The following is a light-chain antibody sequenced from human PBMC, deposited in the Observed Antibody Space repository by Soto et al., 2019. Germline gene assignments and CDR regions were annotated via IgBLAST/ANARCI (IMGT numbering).Light chain of an antibody. J-gene: IGKJ4*01. CDR2: AGT. Sequence: IQLTQSPSSLSASVGDRVTITCRASQDINSYLAWYQQKPGKAPNLLIYAGTSLQSGVPSRFSGSGSGTEFTLTISSLQPEDFATYYCQQLHVYPSIFGGGTKVA. V-gene: IGKV1-9*01. CDR3: QQLHVYPSI. CDR1: QDINSY.